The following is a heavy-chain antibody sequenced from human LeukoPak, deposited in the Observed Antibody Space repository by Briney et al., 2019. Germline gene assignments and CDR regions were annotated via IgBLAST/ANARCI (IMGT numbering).Heavy chain of an antibody. D-gene: IGHD6-6*01. CDR2: IYYNGNT. Sequence: SETLSLTCTVSGGSISSSSYYWGWIRQPPGKGLEWIGSIYYNGNTYYNPSLKSRVTISVDTSKNQFSLKLSSVTAADTAMHYCARQSIAARGYCYYMDVWGKGTTVTVSS. V-gene: IGHV4-39*01. CDR1: GGSISSSSYY. CDR3: ARQSIAARGYCYYMDV. J-gene: IGHJ6*03.